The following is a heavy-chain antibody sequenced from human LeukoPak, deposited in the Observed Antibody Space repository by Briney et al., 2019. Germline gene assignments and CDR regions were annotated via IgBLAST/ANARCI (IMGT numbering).Heavy chain of an antibody. CDR1: GFTFSTCA. CDR3: ASHPRSGGNFDY. CDR2: ISVSGTGT. Sequence: PGGSLRLSCAASGFTFSTCAMSWVRQAPGKGLEWVSAISVSGTGTYNADSVKGRFTISRDNSKNTLYLEMKNLRAEDTAVYYCASHPRSGGNFDYWGQGTLVTVSS. J-gene: IGHJ4*02. V-gene: IGHV3-23*01. D-gene: IGHD4-23*01.